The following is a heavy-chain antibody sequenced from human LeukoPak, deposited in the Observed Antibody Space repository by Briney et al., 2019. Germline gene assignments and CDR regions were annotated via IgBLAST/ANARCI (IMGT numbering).Heavy chain of an antibody. CDR2: ISTDSLTI. Sequence: GGSLRLSCAASGFTFSSHAMNWVRQAPGKGFEWISSISTDSLTIKYADFVSGQFTISRDNAEHLLFLQMNSLRAEDTAVYYCARKAQTGSHSGPFDIWGQGTLVTVSS. D-gene: IGHD1-26*01. CDR3: ARKAQTGSHSGPFDI. V-gene: IGHV3-48*04. J-gene: IGHJ3*02. CDR1: GFTFSSHA.